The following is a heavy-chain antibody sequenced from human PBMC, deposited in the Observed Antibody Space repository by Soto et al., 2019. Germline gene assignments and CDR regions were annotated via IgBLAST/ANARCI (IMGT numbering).Heavy chain of an antibody. CDR1: GYTFTRYG. D-gene: IGHD2-8*01. J-gene: IGHJ6*02. Sequence: QGHLVQSEAEVKKSGASVKVSCKASGYTFTRYGISWVRQAPGQGLEWMGWIRGYKGDTNYAQKFQGRVSMTIDTFTTTASMELRSLTSDDTAVYYCVKNGQAPYYFYGLDVWGQGSKVTVSS. CDR2: IRGYKGDT. V-gene: IGHV1-18*01. CDR3: VKNGQAPYYFYGLDV.